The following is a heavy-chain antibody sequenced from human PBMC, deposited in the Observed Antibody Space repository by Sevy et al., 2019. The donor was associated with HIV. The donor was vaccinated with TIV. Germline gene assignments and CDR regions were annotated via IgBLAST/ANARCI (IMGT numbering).Heavy chain of an antibody. CDR3: AKDGGRAWTDFDY. J-gene: IGHJ4*02. V-gene: IGHV3-30*04. Sequence: GSLRLSCAASGFTFSTSAMHWVRQAPGKGLEWVAVVSYDGSSQNYADSVEGRFTISRDDFKKMVYLQMNSLRVEDTAVYYCAKDGGRAWTDFDYWGQGTLVTVSS. CDR1: GFTFSTSA. D-gene: IGHD1-1*01. CDR2: VSYDGSSQ.